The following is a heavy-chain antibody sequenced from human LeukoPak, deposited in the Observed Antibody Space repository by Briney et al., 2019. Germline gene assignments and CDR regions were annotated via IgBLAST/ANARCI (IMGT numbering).Heavy chain of an antibody. V-gene: IGHV1-2*02. D-gene: IGHD6-13*01. CDR3: ASPGMTAAGTKAFDI. Sequence: ASVKVSCKASVYTFTGYYMHWLRQAPGQGLEWMGWINPNSGGTNYAQKFQGRVTMTRDTSISTAYMELSRLRSDDTAVYYCASPGMTAAGTKAFDIWGQGTMVTVSS. CDR2: INPNSGGT. CDR1: VYTFTGYY. J-gene: IGHJ3*02.